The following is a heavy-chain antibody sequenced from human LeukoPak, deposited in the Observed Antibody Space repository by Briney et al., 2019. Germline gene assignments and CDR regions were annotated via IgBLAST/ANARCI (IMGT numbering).Heavy chain of an antibody. D-gene: IGHD5-12*01. CDR2: ISWNSGGI. J-gene: IGHJ4*02. V-gene: IGHV3-9*01. CDR3: AKGHGYSGYDGEHRKSFDY. CDR1: GFTFDDYA. Sequence: GGSLRLSCAASGFTFDDYAMHWARQATGKGLEWVSGISWNSGGIGYEDSVNGRFTISRDNAKNSLYLQMNSLRAEDTALYYCAKGHGYSGYDGEHRKSFDYWGQGTLVTVSS.